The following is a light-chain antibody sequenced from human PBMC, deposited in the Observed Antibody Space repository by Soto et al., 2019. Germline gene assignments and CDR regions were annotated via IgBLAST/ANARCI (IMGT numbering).Light chain of an antibody. V-gene: IGKV3D-15*01. CDR2: GAS. CDR1: QSVNIY. Sequence: EIMITQSPATLSVTPGERATLSCRASQSVNIYLAWYQQQPGQAPRPLIFGASSRPTGIPARFSGSGSGTEFNLTISSLEPEDFAVYYCQQYGSSGTFGQGTKVDIK. J-gene: IGKJ1*01. CDR3: QQYGSSGT.